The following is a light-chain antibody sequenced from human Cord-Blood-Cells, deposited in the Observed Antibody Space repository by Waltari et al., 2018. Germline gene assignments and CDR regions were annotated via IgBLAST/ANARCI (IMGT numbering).Light chain of an antibody. CDR1: SGHSSYA. CDR3: QTWGTGIQV. Sequence: QLVLTQSPSASASLGASVKLTCTLSSGHSSYAIAWHQQQPEKGPRYLMKLNSDGSHSKGDGIPLRFSASSAGAERYLTISSLQSEDEADYYCQTWGTGIQVFGGGTKLTVL. CDR2: LNSDGSH. V-gene: IGLV4-69*01. J-gene: IGLJ3*02.